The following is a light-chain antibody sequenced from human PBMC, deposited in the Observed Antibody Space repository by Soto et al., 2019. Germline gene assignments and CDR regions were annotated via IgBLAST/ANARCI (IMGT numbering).Light chain of an antibody. V-gene: IGKV1-9*01. Sequence: IQFTQFTSSLSASVPDIVTITCRASQSIGSDLAWYQQQPGKAPNLLIYEASTLHSGGPSRFSGSGSGTDFTLTISSLQPEDFATYYCQQLNSYPLTFGGGTKVAIK. CDR3: QQLNSYPLT. CDR2: EAS. J-gene: IGKJ4*01. CDR1: QSIGSD.